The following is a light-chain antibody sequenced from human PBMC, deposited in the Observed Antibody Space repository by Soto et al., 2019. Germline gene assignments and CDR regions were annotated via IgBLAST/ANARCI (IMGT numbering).Light chain of an antibody. CDR1: QSISSY. CDR3: QQSYGTLAMYT. J-gene: IGKJ2*01. V-gene: IGKV1-39*01. CDR2: AAS. Sequence: DIQMTQSPSSLSASVGDRVTITCRASQSISSYLNWYQQKPGKAPKLLIYAASSLQSGVPSRFSASGSGTDFTLTISSLQPEDFATYYGQQSYGTLAMYTFGQGTKLEIK.